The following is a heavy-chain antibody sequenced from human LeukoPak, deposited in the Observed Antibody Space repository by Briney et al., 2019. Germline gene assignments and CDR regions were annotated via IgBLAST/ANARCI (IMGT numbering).Heavy chain of an antibody. V-gene: IGHV3-30*18. Sequence: GGSLRLSCAASGFTFSSYGMHWVRQAPGKGLEWVAVISYDGSNKYYADSVEGRFTISRDNSKNTLYLQMNSLRAEDTAVYYCAKLGLSGSWGQGTLVTVSS. CDR2: ISYDGSNK. D-gene: IGHD3-10*01. J-gene: IGHJ5*02. CDR1: GFTFSSYG. CDR3: AKLGLSGS.